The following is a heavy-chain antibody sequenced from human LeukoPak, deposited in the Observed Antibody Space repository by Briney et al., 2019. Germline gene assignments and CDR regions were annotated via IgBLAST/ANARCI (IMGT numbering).Heavy chain of an antibody. D-gene: IGHD1-26*01. V-gene: IGHV3-30-3*01. CDR2: ISYDGSNK. Sequence: GGSLRLSCAASGFTFSSYAMHWVRQAPGKGLEWVAVISYDGSNKYYADSVKGRFTISRDNSKNTLYLQMDSLRAEDTAVFYCARVASGSWNWFDPWGQGTLVTVSS. CDR3: ARVASGSWNWFDP. CDR1: GFTFSSYA. J-gene: IGHJ5*02.